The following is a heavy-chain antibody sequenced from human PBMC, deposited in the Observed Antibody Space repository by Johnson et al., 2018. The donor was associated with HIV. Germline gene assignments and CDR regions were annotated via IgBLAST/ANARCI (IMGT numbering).Heavy chain of an antibody. V-gene: IGHV3-30*02. CDR1: GLSFSNFG. Sequence: QMLLVESGGGVVQPGKSLTLSCVASGLSFSNFGMHWVRQAPGKGLEWVAFIRYDGSNKYFADSVKGRFTISRDNSKNTLYLQMNSLRAEDTAVYYCAKRYSGSLRDTFDIWGQGTMVTVSS. CDR3: AKRYSGSLRDTFDI. CDR2: IRYDGSNK. J-gene: IGHJ3*02. D-gene: IGHD1-26*01.